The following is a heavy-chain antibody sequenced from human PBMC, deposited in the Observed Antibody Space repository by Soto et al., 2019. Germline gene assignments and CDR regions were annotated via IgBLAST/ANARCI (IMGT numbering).Heavy chain of an antibody. D-gene: IGHD3-10*01. J-gene: IGHJ6*03. CDR3: ARGGPIVRGVIITFHYYMDV. V-gene: IGHV1-8*01. CDR2: MNPNSGNT. CDR1: GYTFTSYD. Sequence: ASVKVSCKASGYTFTSYDINWVRQATGQGLEWMGWMNPNSGNTGYAQKFQGRVTMTRNTSISTAYMELSSLRSEDTAVYYCARGGPIVRGVIITFHYYMDVWGKGTTVTVS.